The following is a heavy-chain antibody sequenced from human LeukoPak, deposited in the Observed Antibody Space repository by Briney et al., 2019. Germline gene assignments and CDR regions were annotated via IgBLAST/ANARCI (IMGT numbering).Heavy chain of an antibody. Sequence: KPSETLSLTCTVSGGSISSYYWSWIRQPPGKGLEWIGYIYYSGSTNYNPSLKSRVTISVDTSKNQFSLKPSSVTAADTAVYYCARAMYIRGAKYYYYYMDVWGKGTTVTVSS. CDR3: ARAMYIRGAKYYYYYMDV. CDR2: IYYSGST. D-gene: IGHD3-10*02. J-gene: IGHJ6*03. V-gene: IGHV4-59*01. CDR1: GGSISSYY.